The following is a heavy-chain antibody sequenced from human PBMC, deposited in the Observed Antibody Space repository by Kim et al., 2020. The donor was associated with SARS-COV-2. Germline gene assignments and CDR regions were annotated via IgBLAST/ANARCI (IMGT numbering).Heavy chain of an antibody. CDR3: ASDSGGSGY. V-gene: IGHV3-11*05. CDR2: SDP. D-gene: IGHD2-15*01. J-gene: IGHJ4*02. Sequence: SDPNYADSVKGRFTISGDNAKNSLYLQMNSLGAEDTAVYYCASDSGGSGYWGQGTLVTVSS.